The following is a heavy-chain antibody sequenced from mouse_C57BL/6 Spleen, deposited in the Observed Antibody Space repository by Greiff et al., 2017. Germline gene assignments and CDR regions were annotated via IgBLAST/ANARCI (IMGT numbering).Heavy chain of an antibody. CDR1: GYAFSSSW. V-gene: IGHV1-82*01. CDR2: IYPGDGDT. Sequence: VQLQQSGPELVKPGASVKISCKASGYAFSSSWMNWVKQRPGKGLEWIGRIYPGDGDTNYNGKFKGKATLTADKSSRTAYMQLSSLTSEDSAVYFCARGSDYFDYWGQGTTLTVSS. J-gene: IGHJ2*01. CDR3: ARGSDYFDY.